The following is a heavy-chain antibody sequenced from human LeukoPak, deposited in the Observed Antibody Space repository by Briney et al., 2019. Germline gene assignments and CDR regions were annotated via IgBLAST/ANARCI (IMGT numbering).Heavy chain of an antibody. CDR1: GGSISSYY. CDR3: ARLQLERRDAFDI. CDR2: IYYSGST. V-gene: IGHV4-59*08. Sequence: PSETLSLTCTVSGGSISSYYWSWIRQPPGKGLEWIGYIYYSGSTNYNPSLKSRVTVSVDTSKNQFSLKLSTVTAADTAVYYCARLQLERRDAFDIWGQGTMVNVSS. D-gene: IGHD1-1*01. J-gene: IGHJ3*02.